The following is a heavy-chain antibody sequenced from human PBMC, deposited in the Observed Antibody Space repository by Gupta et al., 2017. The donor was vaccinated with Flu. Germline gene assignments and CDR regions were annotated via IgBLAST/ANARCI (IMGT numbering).Heavy chain of an antibody. V-gene: IGHV3-33*01. CDR1: GFTFSSYG. D-gene: IGHD3-9*01. CDR3: ARDPSLPTLKTYYDILTDRYGMDV. J-gene: IGHJ6*02. Sequence: QVQLVESGGGVVQPGRSLRLSCAASGFTFSSYGMHWVRQAPGKGLEWVAVIWYDGSNKYYADSVKGRFTISRDNSKNTLYLQMNSLRAEDTAVYYCARDPSLPTLKTYYDILTDRYGMDVWGQGTTVTVSS. CDR2: IWYDGSNK.